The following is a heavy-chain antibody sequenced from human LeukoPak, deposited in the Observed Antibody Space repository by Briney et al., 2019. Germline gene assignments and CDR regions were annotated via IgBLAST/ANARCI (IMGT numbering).Heavy chain of an antibody. CDR1: GFTFNNYN. CDR3: ARSPEMATIKTLDY. D-gene: IGHD5-24*01. J-gene: IGHJ4*02. V-gene: IGHV3-23*01. CDR2: ISGSGGST. Sequence: GGSLRLSCAASGFTFNNYNINWVRQAPGKGLEWVSAISGSGGSTYYADSVKGRFTISRDNSKNTLYLQMNSLRAEDTAVYYCARSPEMATIKTLDYWGQGTLVTVSS.